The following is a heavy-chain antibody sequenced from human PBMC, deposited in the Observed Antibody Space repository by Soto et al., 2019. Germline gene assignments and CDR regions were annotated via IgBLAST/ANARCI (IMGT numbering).Heavy chain of an antibody. CDR1: GGSISSYY. CDR2: VHDSWGS. CDR3: VRLNGYCIRGRCHGHYAMDV. D-gene: IGHD2-15*01. J-gene: IGHJ6*02. V-gene: IGHV4-59*08. Sequence: PSETLSLTCTVSGGSISSYYWSWIRQPPGKGLEWIGYVHDSWGSHYNPSLKSRVAISLDTSKSQFSLKLTSVTATDTAVYYCVRLNGYCIRGRCHGHYAMDVWGQGTTVTVSS.